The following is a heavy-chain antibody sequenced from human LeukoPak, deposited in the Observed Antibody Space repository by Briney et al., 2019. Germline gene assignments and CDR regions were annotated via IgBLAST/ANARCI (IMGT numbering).Heavy chain of an antibody. J-gene: IGHJ5*02. V-gene: IGHV3-23*01. CDR2: ISGSGST. D-gene: IGHD1-26*01. CDR1: GFTFSSHV. Sequence: GGSLRLSCAASGFTFSSHVMTWVRQAPGKGLEWVSAISGSGSTNYADSVKGRFTISRDNSKNTLYLQMNSLRAEDTAVYYCAKGPYSGFSWGQGTLVTVSS. CDR3: AKGPYSGFS.